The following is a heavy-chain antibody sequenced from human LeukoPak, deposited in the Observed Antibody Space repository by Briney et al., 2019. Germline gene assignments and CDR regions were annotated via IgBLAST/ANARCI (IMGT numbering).Heavy chain of an antibody. CDR3: ARDDYGGNFDY. J-gene: IGHJ4*02. Sequence: SETLSLTCTVSGGSISSYYWSWIRQPPGKGLEWIGYIYYSGSTNYSPSLKSRVTISVDTSKNQFSLKLSSVTAADTAVYYCARDDYGGNFDYWGQGTLVTVSS. CDR1: GGSISSYY. CDR2: IYYSGST. D-gene: IGHD4-23*01. V-gene: IGHV4-59*01.